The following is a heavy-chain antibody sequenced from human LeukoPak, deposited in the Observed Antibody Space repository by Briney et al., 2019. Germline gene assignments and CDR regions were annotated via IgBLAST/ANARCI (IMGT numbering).Heavy chain of an antibody. CDR2: IYYSGST. V-gene: IGHV4-59*01. Sequence: SETLSLTCTVSGGSISSYYWSWIRQPPGKGLEWLGYIYYSGSTNYNPSLKSRVTISVDTSKNQFSLKLSSVTAADTAVYYCARSYCGGDCYQEYYFDYWGQGTLVTVSS. D-gene: IGHD2-21*02. J-gene: IGHJ4*02. CDR1: GGSISSYY. CDR3: ARSYCGGDCYQEYYFDY.